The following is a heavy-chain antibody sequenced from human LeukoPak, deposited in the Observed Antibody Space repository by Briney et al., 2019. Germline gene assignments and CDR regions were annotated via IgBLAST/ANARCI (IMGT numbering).Heavy chain of an antibody. D-gene: IGHD6-19*01. CDR3: ARESSGWYTLFDY. CDR2: ISYDGSNK. J-gene: IGHJ4*02. CDR1: GFTFSSYA. Sequence: PGGSLRLSCAASGFTFSSYAMHWVRQAPGKGPEWVAVISYDGSNKYYADSVKGRFTISRDNSENTLYLQMNSLRAEDTAVYYCARESSGWYTLFDYWGQGTLVTVSS. V-gene: IGHV3-30-3*01.